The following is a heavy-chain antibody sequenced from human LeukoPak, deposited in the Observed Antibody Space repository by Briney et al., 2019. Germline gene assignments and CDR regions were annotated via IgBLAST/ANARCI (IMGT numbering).Heavy chain of an antibody. CDR3: ASDYGSGSHWFDY. J-gene: IGHJ4*02. D-gene: IGHD3-10*01. Sequence: SVKVSCKASGGTFSCYDISWVRQAPGQGLEWTGRIIPIFGTANYAQKFQGRVTITADESTTTAYMELSSLRSEDTAVYYCASDYGSGSHWFDYWGQGTLVTVSS. V-gene: IGHV1-69*13. CDR2: IIPIFGTA. CDR1: GGTFSCYD.